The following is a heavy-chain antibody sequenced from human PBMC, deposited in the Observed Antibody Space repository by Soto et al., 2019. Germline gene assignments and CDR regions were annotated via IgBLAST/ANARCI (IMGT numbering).Heavy chain of an antibody. Sequence: SETLSLTCAVYGGSFSGYYWSWIRQPPGKGLEWIGEINHSGSTNYNPSLKSRVTISVDTSKNQFSLKLSSVTAADTAVYYCARRGAIVVVPAAMDNWFDPWGQGTLVTVSS. J-gene: IGHJ5*02. CDR3: ARRGAIVVVPAAMDNWFDP. CDR1: GGSFSGYY. CDR2: INHSGST. D-gene: IGHD2-2*01. V-gene: IGHV4-34*01.